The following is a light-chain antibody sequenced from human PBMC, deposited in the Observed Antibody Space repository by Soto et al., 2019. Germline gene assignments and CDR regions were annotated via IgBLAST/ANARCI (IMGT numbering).Light chain of an antibody. CDR1: QSVSSSY. J-gene: IGKJ1*01. CDR2: GAS. CDR3: QHYGSTLWT. Sequence: EIVLTQSPGTLSLSPGERATLSCRASQSVSSSYLAWYQQKPGQAPRLLMYGASSRATGIPDRFSGSGSGTDFTLTISRLEPEDFAVYYCQHYGSTLWTFGQGTKVVIK. V-gene: IGKV3-20*01.